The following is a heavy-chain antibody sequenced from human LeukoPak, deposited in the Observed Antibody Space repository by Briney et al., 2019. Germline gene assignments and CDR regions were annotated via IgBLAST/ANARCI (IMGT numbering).Heavy chain of an antibody. V-gene: IGHV3-7*01. Sequence: GGSLRLSCVVSGFTFNSCWMNWVRQAPGKGLEWVAHINPDGRDTYYVDSVKGRFTISRDNAQNSMYLQMNSLRVEDTAVYYCATWGDTTAEYFQRWGQGTLVTVTS. CDR2: INPDGRDT. J-gene: IGHJ1*01. CDR3: ATWGDTTAEYFQR. D-gene: IGHD2-21*02. CDR1: GFTFNSCW.